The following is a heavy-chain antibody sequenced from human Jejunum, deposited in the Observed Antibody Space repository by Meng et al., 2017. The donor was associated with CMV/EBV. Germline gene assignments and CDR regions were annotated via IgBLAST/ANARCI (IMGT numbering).Heavy chain of an antibody. CDR3: AKDRGGVYSGTFYSLGYLAE. Sequence: ALTWGRQAPGQGLEWMGGIIPIFGSVKYAQKFQERITITTDESATTAYLELSSLRFEDTAVYYCAKDRGGVYSGTFYSLGYLAEWGPGTLVTVSS. D-gene: IGHD1-26*01. J-gene: IGHJ4*02. V-gene: IGHV1-69*05. CDR1: A. CDR2: IIPIFGSV.